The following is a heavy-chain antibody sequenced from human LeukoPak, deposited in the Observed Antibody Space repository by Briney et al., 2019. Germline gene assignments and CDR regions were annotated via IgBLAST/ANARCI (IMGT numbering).Heavy chain of an antibody. D-gene: IGHD3-9*01. CDR2: ISGYNGNT. J-gene: IGHJ5*02. CDR1: RYTFISYT. CDR3: ARTAYEILTGYFQPNWFDP. Sequence: ASVTVSCKASRYTFISYTLHWVRQAPGQRLKWMGWISGYNGNTKNVQKFRGRVTMTTDTSTSTAYMELRSLRSDDTVVYYCARTAYEILTGYFQPNWFDPWGQGTLVTVSS. V-gene: IGHV1-3*01.